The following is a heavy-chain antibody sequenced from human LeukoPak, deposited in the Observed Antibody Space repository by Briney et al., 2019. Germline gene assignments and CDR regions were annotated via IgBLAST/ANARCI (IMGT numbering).Heavy chain of an antibody. Sequence: SETLSLTCTVSGGSISSYYWSWIRQPPGKGLEWIGYIYYSGSTNYNPSLKSRVTISVDTPKNQFSLKLSSVTAADTAVYYCASPPRAIFGEDYWYFDLWGRGTLVTVSS. CDR1: GGSISSYY. D-gene: IGHD3-3*01. V-gene: IGHV4-59*08. J-gene: IGHJ2*01. CDR3: ASPPRAIFGEDYWYFDL. CDR2: IYYSGST.